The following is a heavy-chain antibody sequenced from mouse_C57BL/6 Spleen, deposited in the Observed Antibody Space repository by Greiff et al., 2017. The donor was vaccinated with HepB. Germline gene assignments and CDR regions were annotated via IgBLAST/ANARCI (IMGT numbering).Heavy chain of an antibody. D-gene: IGHD3-3*01. CDR2: IDPSDSET. Sequence: QVQLQQPGAELVRPGSSVKLSCKASGYTFTSYWMHWVKQRPIQGLEWIGNIDPSDSETHYNQKFKDKATLTVYKSSSTAYMQLSSLASEDSAVYCCATGRGRAWFAYWGQGTLVTVSA. V-gene: IGHV1-52*01. CDR3: ATGRGRAWFAY. J-gene: IGHJ3*01. CDR1: GYTFTSYW.